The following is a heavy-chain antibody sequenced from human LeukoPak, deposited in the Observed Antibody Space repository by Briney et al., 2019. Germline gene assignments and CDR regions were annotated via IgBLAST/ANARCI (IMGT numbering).Heavy chain of an antibody. Sequence: PSETLSLTCAVYGGSFSGDYWSWIRQPPGKGLEWIGEINHSGSTNYNPSLKSRVTISVDTSKNQFSLKLSSVTAADTAVNYCASGYGDLTSYYFDYWGQGTLVTVSS. CDR1: GGSFSGDY. CDR2: INHSGST. J-gene: IGHJ4*02. D-gene: IGHD4-17*01. V-gene: IGHV4-34*01. CDR3: ASGYGDLTSYYFDY.